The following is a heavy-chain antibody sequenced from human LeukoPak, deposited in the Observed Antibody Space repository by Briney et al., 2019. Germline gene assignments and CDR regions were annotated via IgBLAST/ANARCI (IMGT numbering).Heavy chain of an antibody. V-gene: IGHV4-34*01. J-gene: IGHJ6*03. Sequence: SETLSLTCAVYGGSFSGYYWSWIRQPPGKGLEWIGEINHSGSTNYNPSLKSRVTISVDTSKNQFSLKLSSVTAADTAVYYCARHGSGLLWFGEPWGGLHYYMDVWSKGTTVTISS. CDR1: GGSFSGYY. D-gene: IGHD3-10*01. CDR3: ARHGSGLLWFGEPWGGLHYYMDV. CDR2: INHSGST.